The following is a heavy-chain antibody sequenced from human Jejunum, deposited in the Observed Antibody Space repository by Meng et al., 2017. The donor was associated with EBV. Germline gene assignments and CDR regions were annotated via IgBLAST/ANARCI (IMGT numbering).Heavy chain of an antibody. CDR3: AGNGYYALEY. CDR1: GGSISDNDG. D-gene: IGHD3-22*01. Sequence: QVQLQESGPRLEKPSGTLSLTCVVSGGSISDNDGWSWVRQPPGKGLEWLGEIYHGGGTNYNPSLESRVTISVDKSKNQFSLKLNSVTVADTAVYYCAGNGYYALEYWGPGILVTVSS. V-gene: IGHV4-4*02. CDR2: IYHGGGT. J-gene: IGHJ4*02.